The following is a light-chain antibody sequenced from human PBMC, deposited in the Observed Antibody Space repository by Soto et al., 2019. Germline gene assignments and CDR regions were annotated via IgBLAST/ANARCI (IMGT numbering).Light chain of an antibody. J-gene: IGKJ1*01. Sequence: IVLTQSPATLSVSPGERVTLSCRASQSVSSLLAWYQQKPRQAPTLLMYDTSTRATGIPARFSGSGSGTDFTLTISSLQSEDFAVYYCQQRTNWPWTFGQGTKVEVK. V-gene: IGKV3-15*01. CDR2: DTS. CDR1: QSVSSL. CDR3: QQRTNWPWT.